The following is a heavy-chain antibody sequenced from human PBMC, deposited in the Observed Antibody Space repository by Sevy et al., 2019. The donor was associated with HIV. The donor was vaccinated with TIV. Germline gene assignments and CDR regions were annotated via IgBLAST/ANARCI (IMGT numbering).Heavy chain of an antibody. J-gene: IGHJ4*02. Sequence: GGSLRLSCAASGFTFSSYSMNWVRQAPGKGLEWVSSISSSSSYIYYADSVKGRFTISRDNAKNSLYLQMNSLRAEDTAVYYCARDNIWAYYYDSSGFSALDYWGQGTLVTVSS. D-gene: IGHD3-22*01. CDR2: ISSSSSYI. V-gene: IGHV3-21*01. CDR1: GFTFSSYS. CDR3: ARDNIWAYYYDSSGFSALDY.